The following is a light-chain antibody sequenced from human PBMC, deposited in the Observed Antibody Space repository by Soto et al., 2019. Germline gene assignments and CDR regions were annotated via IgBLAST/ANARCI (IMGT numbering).Light chain of an antibody. CDR3: QHYNSYSEA. CDR1: HTISSW. Sequence: DIQMTQSPSTLSGSVGDRVTITCRASHTISSWLAWYQQKPRKVPKLLIYKASTLKSGVPSRFSGSGYGTEFTLTISSLQPDDFATYYCQHYNSYSEALGQGTKVDI. V-gene: IGKV1-5*03. CDR2: KAS. J-gene: IGKJ1*01.